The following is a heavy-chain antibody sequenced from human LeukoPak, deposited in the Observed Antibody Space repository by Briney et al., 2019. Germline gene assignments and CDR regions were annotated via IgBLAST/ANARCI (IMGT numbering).Heavy chain of an antibody. CDR1: GYTFTSYG. J-gene: IGHJ4*02. CDR2: ISAYNGNT. Sequence: ASVKVSCKASGYTFTSYGISWVRQAPGQGLEWMGWISAYNGNTNYAQKLQGRVTMTTDTSTSTAYMELRSLRSDDTAVYYCARGGYSPDLMTTVTDYWGQGTLVTVSS. D-gene: IGHD4-11*01. CDR3: ARGGYSPDLMTTVTDY. V-gene: IGHV1-18*01.